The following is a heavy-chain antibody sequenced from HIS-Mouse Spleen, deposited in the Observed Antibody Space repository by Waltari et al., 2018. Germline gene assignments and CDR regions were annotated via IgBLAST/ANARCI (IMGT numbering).Heavy chain of an antibody. CDR3: ARERRGPGWFDP. CDR1: GFTFSSYW. Sequence: EVQLVESGGGLVQPGGSLRLACAASGFTFSSYWMSWVRQAPGNGLEWVSNTKQDGSGKYYVDSVKGRFTISRDNAKNSLYLQMNSLRAEDTAVYYCARERRGPGWFDPWGQGTLVTVSS. CDR2: TKQDGSGK. J-gene: IGHJ5*02. D-gene: IGHD5-12*01. V-gene: IGHV3-7*01.